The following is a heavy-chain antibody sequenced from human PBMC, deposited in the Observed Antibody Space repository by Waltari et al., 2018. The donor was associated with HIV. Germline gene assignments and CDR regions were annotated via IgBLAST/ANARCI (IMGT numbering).Heavy chain of an antibody. CDR2: TFYSGST. CDR3: VRRHSSGWLYFDY. CDR1: GGSISSYY. V-gene: IGHV4-59*08. D-gene: IGHD6-19*01. Sequence: QVQLQESGPGLVKPSETLSLTCSVSGGSISSYYWNWIRQPPVKGLEWIGDTFYSGSTNYNPSLKGRVTISVDTSKNQFSLKLSSVTAADTAVYYCVRRHSSGWLYFDYWGQGALVTVSS. J-gene: IGHJ4*02.